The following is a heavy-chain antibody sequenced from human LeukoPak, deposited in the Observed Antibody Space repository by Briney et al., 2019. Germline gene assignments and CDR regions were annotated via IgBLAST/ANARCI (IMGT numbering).Heavy chain of an antibody. V-gene: IGHV3-23*01. Sequence: GGSLRLSXAASGFTFSSYAMSWVRQAPGKGLEWVSAISGSGGSTYYADSVKGRFTISRDNSKNTLYLQMNSLRAEDTAVYYCAKDQDSSGWFALTDYWGQGTLVTVSS. CDR3: AKDQDSSGWFALTDY. CDR2: ISGSGGST. J-gene: IGHJ4*02. D-gene: IGHD6-19*01. CDR1: GFTFSSYA.